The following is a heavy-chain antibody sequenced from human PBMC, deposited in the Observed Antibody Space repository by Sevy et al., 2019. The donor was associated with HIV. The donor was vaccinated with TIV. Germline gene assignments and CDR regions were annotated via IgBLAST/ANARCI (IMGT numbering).Heavy chain of an antibody. CDR3: ARDGGCSSTSCLLYFDY. CDR1: GFTFSSYW. J-gene: IGHJ4*02. CDR2: IKKDGSER. V-gene: IGHV3-7*01. D-gene: IGHD2-2*01. Sequence: GGSLRLSCGGSGFTFSSYWMSWVRQAPGKGLEWVANIKKDGSERYYVDSVKGRFTISRDNAKNSLYLQMNSLRAEDTAVYYCARDGGCSSTSCLLYFDYWGQGTLVTVSS.